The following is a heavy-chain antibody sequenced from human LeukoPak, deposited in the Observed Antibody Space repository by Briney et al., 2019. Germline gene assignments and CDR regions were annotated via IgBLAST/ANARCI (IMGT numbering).Heavy chain of an antibody. CDR2: IKQDGSDK. J-gene: IGHJ4*02. Sequence: GGSLRLSCAASGFTFSSYWMSWVRQAPGKGLEWVANIKQDGSDKYYADSVKGRFTISRDNSKNTLYLQMNSLRAEDTAVYYCARDQVEQWSGVAWYIDYWGQGTLVTVSS. CDR1: GFTFSSYW. V-gene: IGHV3-7*01. D-gene: IGHD6-19*01. CDR3: ARDQVEQWSGVAWYIDY.